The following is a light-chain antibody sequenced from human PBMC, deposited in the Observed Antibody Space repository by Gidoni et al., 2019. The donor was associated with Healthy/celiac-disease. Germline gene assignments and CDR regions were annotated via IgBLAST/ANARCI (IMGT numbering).Light chain of an antibody. CDR1: QSISSY. V-gene: IGKV1-39*01. J-gene: IGKJ5*01. CDR2: AAS. CDR3: QQRYSTPPYT. Sequence: DIQMTQYPSSMSASVGDRVTITCRASQSISSYLNWYQQKPGKAPQRLIYAASSLQSRVPSRFSGSGSRTAFTLTICSLQPEDFSTYYCQQRYSTPPYTFGQGTRLEI.